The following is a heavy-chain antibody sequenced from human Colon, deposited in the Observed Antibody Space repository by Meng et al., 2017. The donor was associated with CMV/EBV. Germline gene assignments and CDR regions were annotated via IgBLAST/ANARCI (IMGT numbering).Heavy chain of an antibody. CDR2: ISYIGGT. CDR3: ARLPLGYCSTTSCFQNGMDV. J-gene: IGHJ6*02. CDR1: GVSMTSYY. Sequence: GSLRLSCTVSGVSMTSYYLNWIRQPPGKGLEWIGGISYIGGTYFNPSLKSRVTMSVDMSENQFSLKLSSVTAADTAVYYCARLPLGYCSTTSCFQNGMDVWGQGTTVTVSS. D-gene: IGHD2-2*01. V-gene: IGHV4-59*04.